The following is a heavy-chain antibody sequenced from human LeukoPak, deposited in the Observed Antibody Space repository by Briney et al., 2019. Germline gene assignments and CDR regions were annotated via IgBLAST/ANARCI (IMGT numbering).Heavy chain of an antibody. CDR2: INLNSGGT. Sequence: ASVKVSCKASGYAFTGYYIHWVRQAPGQGLEWMGWINLNSGGTKYAQKFQGRVTMTRDTSITTAYMGLSRLRSDDTAVYYCAKGRVVAGSKSLTYHWFDPWGQGTLVTVSS. V-gene: IGHV1-2*02. J-gene: IGHJ5*02. CDR3: AKGRVVAGSKSLTYHWFDP. CDR1: GYAFTGYY. D-gene: IGHD6-19*01.